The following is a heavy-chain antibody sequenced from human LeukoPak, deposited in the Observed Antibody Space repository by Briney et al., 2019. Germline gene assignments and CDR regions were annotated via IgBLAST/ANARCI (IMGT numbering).Heavy chain of an antibody. CDR3: ARGYSTSSYSHYYYYMDV. J-gene: IGHJ6*03. D-gene: IGHD6-6*01. V-gene: IGHV3-48*01. CDR1: GFDFSTYS. Sequence: GGSLRLSCAASGFDFSTYSMNWVRQAPGKGLEWVSHISSSSSNIYYADSVKGRSTISRDTANNSLYLQMHSLRAEDTAVYYCARGYSTSSYSHYYYYMDVWGTGTTVTVSS. CDR2: ISSSSSNI.